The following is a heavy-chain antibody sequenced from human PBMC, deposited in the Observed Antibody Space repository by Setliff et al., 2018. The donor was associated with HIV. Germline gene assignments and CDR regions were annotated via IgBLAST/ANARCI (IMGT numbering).Heavy chain of an antibody. D-gene: IGHD6-19*01. CDR3: ATSSGWPIDAFDI. CDR2: IFHTGST. J-gene: IGHJ3*02. V-gene: IGHV4-4*02. CDR1: GGSISGSKW. Sequence: SETLSLTCTVSGGSISGSKWWHWVRQPPGKGLEWIGEIFHTGSTNYNPSLKSRVTISVDTSKNQFSLKLSSVTAADTAVYYCATSSGWPIDAFDIWGQGTMVT.